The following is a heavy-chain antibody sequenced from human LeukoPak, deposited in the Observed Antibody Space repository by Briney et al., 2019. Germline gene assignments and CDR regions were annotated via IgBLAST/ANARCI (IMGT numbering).Heavy chain of an antibody. V-gene: IGHV3-33*06. J-gene: IGHJ3*02. CDR2: IWSDGNNK. CDR3: VKEKGPFNAFDI. Sequence: GGSLRLSRAASGFTFRTYGMHWVRQAPGKGLEWVVVIWSDGNNKFYADSVKGRFTISRDNSKNTLYLQMSSLRVEDTAVYYCVKEKGPFNAFDIWGQGTMVTVSS. CDR1: GFTFRTYG.